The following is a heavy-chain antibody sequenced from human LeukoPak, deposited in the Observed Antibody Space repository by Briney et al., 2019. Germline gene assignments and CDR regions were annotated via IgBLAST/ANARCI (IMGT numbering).Heavy chain of an antibody. CDR3: ARGEAARRYYYYYYGMDV. Sequence: KPSETLSLTCAVYGGSFSGYYWSWIRQPPGKGLEWIGEINHSGSTNYNPSLKSRVTISVDTSKNQFSLKLSSVTAADTAVYYCARGEAARRYYYYYYGMDVWGQGTTVTVSS. J-gene: IGHJ6*02. D-gene: IGHD6-6*01. V-gene: IGHV4-34*01. CDR2: INHSGST. CDR1: GGSFSGYY.